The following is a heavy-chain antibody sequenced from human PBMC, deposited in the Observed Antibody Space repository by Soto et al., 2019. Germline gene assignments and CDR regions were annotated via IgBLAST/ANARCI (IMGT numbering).Heavy chain of an antibody. Sequence: PSETLSLTCAVSSGSISSSNWWSWVRQPPGKGLEWIGEIYHSGSTNYNPSLKSRVTISVDTSKNQFSLKLSSVTAADTAVYYCARRSYGAAFDIWGQGTMVTVSS. V-gene: IGHV4-4*02. CDR2: IYHSGST. D-gene: IGHD4-17*01. CDR1: SGSISSSNW. CDR3: ARRSYGAAFDI. J-gene: IGHJ3*02.